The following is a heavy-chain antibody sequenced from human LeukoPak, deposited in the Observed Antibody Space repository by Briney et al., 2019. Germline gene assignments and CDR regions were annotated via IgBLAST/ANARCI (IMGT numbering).Heavy chain of an antibody. CDR1: GFTFDDYA. Sequence: GGSLRLSCAASGFTFDDYAMRWVRQAPGKGLEWVSGISWNSGSIGYADSVKGRFTISRDNAKNSLYLQMNSLRAEDTALYYCAKALSGYYYYGMDVWGQGTTVTVSS. CDR2: ISWNSGSI. CDR3: AKALSGYYYYGMDV. V-gene: IGHV3-9*01. D-gene: IGHD6-19*01. J-gene: IGHJ6*02.